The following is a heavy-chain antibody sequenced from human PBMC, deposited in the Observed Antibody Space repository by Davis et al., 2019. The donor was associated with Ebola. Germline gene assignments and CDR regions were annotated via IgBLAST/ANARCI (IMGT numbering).Heavy chain of an antibody. CDR3: AKDVAYGDYGVAYGMDV. CDR1: GYTFTGYY. V-gene: IGHV1-8*03. Sequence: ASVKVSCKASGYTFTGYYMHWVRQAPGQGLEWMGWMNPNSGNTSYAQKFQGRVTIIADESTSTAYMELSSLRSEDTAVYYCAKDVAYGDYGVAYGMDVWGQGTTVTVSS. J-gene: IGHJ6*02. D-gene: IGHD4-17*01. CDR2: MNPNSGNT.